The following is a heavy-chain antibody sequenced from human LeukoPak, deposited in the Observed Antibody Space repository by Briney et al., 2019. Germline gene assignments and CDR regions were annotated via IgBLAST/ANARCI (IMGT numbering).Heavy chain of an antibody. Sequence: GGSLRLSCVASGFTFTDYFMSWVRQAPGKGLEWVASIKHNGGEKYYVDSVKGRFTISRDNAKNSLHLEMSSLRAEDTAVYYCASTIATRYFDYWGQGTLVTVSS. CDR2: IKHNGGEK. D-gene: IGHD6-6*01. V-gene: IGHV3-7*03. CDR1: GFTFTDYF. J-gene: IGHJ4*02. CDR3: ASTIATRYFDY.